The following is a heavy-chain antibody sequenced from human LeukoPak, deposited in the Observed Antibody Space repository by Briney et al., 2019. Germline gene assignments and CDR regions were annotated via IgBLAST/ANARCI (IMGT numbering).Heavy chain of an antibody. CDR1: GFTFSSYG. CDR3: ARALEVRGVPYYGLDV. CDR2: IWFDGSNK. Sequence: GGSLRLSCAASGFTFSSYGMHWVRQAPGKGLEWVAVIWFDGSNKYYEDSVKGRLTISRDNSKNTLYLQMNSLRAEDTAVYYCARALEVRGVPYYGLDVWGQGTTVTVSS. D-gene: IGHD2-8*02. V-gene: IGHV3-33*01. J-gene: IGHJ6*02.